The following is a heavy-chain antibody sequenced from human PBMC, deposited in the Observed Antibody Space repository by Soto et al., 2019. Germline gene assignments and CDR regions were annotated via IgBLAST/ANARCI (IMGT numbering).Heavy chain of an antibody. CDR2: ISYDGSDK. CDR3: AKDYQRLYYNYGMDV. V-gene: IGHV3-30*18. J-gene: IGHJ6*02. CDR1: ELTFSTYV. D-gene: IGHD2-2*01. Sequence: QVQLVESGGGVVQPGRSLRLSCAASELTFSTYVMHWVRQAPGKGLEWLALISYDGSDKYYAGSVKGRFTISRDNSKNTLYLQMNSLRAEDTAVYYCAKDYQRLYYNYGMDVWGQGTTVTVSS.